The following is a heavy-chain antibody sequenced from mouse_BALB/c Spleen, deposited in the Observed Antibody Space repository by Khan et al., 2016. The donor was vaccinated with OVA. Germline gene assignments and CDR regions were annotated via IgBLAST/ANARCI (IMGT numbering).Heavy chain of an antibody. CDR3: ARSNYYGSGLYAMDY. D-gene: IGHD1-1*01. Sequence: DLVMPGAAVTLSCKASGYTFTSYWINWIKQRPGQGLEWIGRIAPGSGSSSSNDMFKGKATLTVDSYSSTAYIQLSSLSSEAAAVYFCARSNYYGSGLYAMDYWGQGTSVTVSS. J-gene: IGHJ4*01. CDR2: IAPGSGSS. V-gene: IGHV1S41*01. CDR1: GYTFTSYW.